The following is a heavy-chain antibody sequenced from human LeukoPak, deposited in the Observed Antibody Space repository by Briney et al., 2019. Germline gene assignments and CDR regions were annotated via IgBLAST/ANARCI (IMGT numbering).Heavy chain of an antibody. Sequence: SETLSLTCTVSGYSISSGYYWGWIRQPPGKGLEWIGSIYHGGSTYYNPSLKSRVTISLDTSKSQFSLELSSVTAADTAVYYCARLGGSYFYFDYWGQGTLVTASS. CDR1: GYSISSGYY. CDR2: IYHGGST. V-gene: IGHV4-38-2*02. D-gene: IGHD1-26*01. CDR3: ARLGGSYFYFDY. J-gene: IGHJ4*02.